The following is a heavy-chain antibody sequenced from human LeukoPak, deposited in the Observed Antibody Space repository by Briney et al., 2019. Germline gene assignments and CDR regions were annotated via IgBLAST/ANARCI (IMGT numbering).Heavy chain of an antibody. Sequence: PSQTLSLTCAVSGGSISSGGYSWSWIRQPPGKGLEWIGYIYHSGSTYYNLSLKSRVTISVDRSKNQFSLKLSSVTAADTAVYYCARAPYYYDSSRYYFDYWGQGTLVTVSS. D-gene: IGHD3-22*01. CDR2: IYHSGST. V-gene: IGHV4-30-2*01. J-gene: IGHJ4*02. CDR1: GGSISSGGYS. CDR3: ARAPYYYDSSRYYFDY.